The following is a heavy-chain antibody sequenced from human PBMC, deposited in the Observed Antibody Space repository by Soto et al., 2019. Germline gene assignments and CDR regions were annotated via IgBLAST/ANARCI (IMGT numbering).Heavy chain of an antibody. CDR1: GFTFSSYA. Sequence: QPGGSLRLSCAASGFTFSSYAMSWVRQAPGKGLEWVSTISGSGGSTYYADSVKGRFTISRDNSKNTLYLQMNSLRAEDTAVYYCARAPNYDFWRTDNYWGQGTLVTVSS. D-gene: IGHD3-3*01. CDR2: ISGSGGST. CDR3: ARAPNYDFWRTDNY. J-gene: IGHJ4*02. V-gene: IGHV3-23*01.